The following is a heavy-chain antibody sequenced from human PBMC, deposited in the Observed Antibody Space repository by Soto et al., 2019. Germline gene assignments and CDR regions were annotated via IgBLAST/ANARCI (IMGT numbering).Heavy chain of an antibody. CDR2: ISSHGRDI. CDR1: GFTFTSDS. D-gene: IGHD6-19*01. CDR3: ARGAALAGKLDL. Sequence: GGSLRLSCEASGFTFTSDSMTWVRQAPGKGLEWVSSISSHGRDIFYADSVKGRFTISRDNAKDSLHLQMNSLTGEDSAVYYCARGAALAGKLDLWGQGTLFTVS. J-gene: IGHJ4*02. V-gene: IGHV3-21*06.